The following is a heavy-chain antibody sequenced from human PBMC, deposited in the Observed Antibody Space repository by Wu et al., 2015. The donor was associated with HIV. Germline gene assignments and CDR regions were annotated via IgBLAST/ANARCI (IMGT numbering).Heavy chain of an antibody. J-gene: IGHJ6*03. CDR3: ARGTVFGLGNSVDYYYYMDL. V-gene: IGHV1-8*03. D-gene: IGHD3-3*01. CDR2: LNPNSGNM. CDR1: GGTFSSYG. Sequence: QVQLVQSGAEVKKPGSSVKVSCKASGGTFSSYGFTWVRQATGQGLEWMGWLNPNSGNMGSAQKFMGRVTFTRNTSERTAYMELSSLRSEDTAIYYCARGTVFGLGNSVDYYYYMDLWGEGTTVTV.